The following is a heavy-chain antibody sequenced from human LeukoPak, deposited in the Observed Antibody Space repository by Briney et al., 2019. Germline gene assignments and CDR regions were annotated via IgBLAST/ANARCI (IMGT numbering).Heavy chain of an antibody. CDR1: GFTSDGYA. CDR2: ISWNSGST. CDR3: AKATYDSSGYYYLGAFDI. D-gene: IGHD3-22*01. J-gene: IGHJ3*02. Sequence: GGSLRLSCAASGFTSDGYAMHWVRQAPGKGLEWVSGISWNSGSTGYADSVKGRFTISRDNAKNSLYLQMNSLRAEDMALYYCAKATYDSSGYYYLGAFDIWGQGTMVTVSS. V-gene: IGHV3-9*02.